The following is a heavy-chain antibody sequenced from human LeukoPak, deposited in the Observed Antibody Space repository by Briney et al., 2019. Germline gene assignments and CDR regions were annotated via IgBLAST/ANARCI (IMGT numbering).Heavy chain of an antibody. CDR1: GFTFSSYA. Sequence: GRFLRLSCAASGFTFSSYAMHWVRQAPGKGLEWAAVISYDGSNKYYADSVKGRFTISRDNSKNTLYLQMNSLRAEDTAVYYCARDGNDYGDSWGQGTLVTVSS. CDR2: ISYDGSNK. CDR3: ARDGNDYGDS. J-gene: IGHJ4*02. V-gene: IGHV3-30-3*01.